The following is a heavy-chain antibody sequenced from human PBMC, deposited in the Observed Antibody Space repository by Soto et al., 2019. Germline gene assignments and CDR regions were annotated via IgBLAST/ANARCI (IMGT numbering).Heavy chain of an antibody. CDR1: GGSISSYY. Sequence: SETLSLTCTVSGGSISSYYWSWIRQPPGKGLEWIGYIYYSGSTNYNPSLKSRVTISVDTSKNQFSLKLSSVTAADTAVYYCARVGAYCGGDCFYYFDYWGQGTLVTVYS. CDR2: IYYSGST. D-gene: IGHD2-21*02. V-gene: IGHV4-59*01. J-gene: IGHJ4*02. CDR3: ARVGAYCGGDCFYYFDY.